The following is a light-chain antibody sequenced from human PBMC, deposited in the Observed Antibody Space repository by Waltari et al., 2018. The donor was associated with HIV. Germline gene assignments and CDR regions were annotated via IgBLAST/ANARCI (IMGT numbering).Light chain of an antibody. CDR1: SSNRATNY. J-gene: IGLJ3*02. CDR2: DND. Sequence: QSMLTQPPSVSAAPGQTVTISCSGSSSNRATNYVSWYQHLPGAAPKLVIYDNDNRPSGIPDRFSGSKSGASATLVITGLQTGDEGDYYCGTWDSSLNAGVFGGGTKLTVL. V-gene: IGLV1-51*01. CDR3: GTWDSSLNAGV.